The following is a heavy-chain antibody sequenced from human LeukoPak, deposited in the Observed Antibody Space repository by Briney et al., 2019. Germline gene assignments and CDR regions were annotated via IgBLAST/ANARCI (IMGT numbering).Heavy chain of an antibody. J-gene: IGHJ3*02. Sequence: SETLSLTCTVSGGSISSSSYYWGWIRQPPGKGLEWIGRIYTSGSTNYNPSLKSRVTISVDTSKNQFSLKLSSVTAADTAVYYCARYRSGSYYTSDAFDIWGQGTMVTVSS. CDR2: IYTSGST. CDR1: GGSISSSSYY. CDR3: ARYRSGSYYTSDAFDI. V-gene: IGHV4-39*07. D-gene: IGHD1-26*01.